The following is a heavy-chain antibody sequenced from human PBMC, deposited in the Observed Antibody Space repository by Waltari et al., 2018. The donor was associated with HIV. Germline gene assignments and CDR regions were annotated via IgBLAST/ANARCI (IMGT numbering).Heavy chain of an antibody. CDR2: INHSGSS. V-gene: IGHV4-34*01. J-gene: IGHJ6*01. CDR3: ARDSVPSFDYGDYYYYGMDV. CDR1: GGSFSGYY. D-gene: IGHD4-17*01. Sequence: QVQLQQWGAGLLRPSETLSLTCAVYGGSFSGYYWSWIRQAPGKGLEWIGEINHSGSSNCNPSLKSRVTISVDTPKNQFSLRVRSVTAADTAVYYCARDSVPSFDYGDYYYYGMDVWSRGTTVTVSS.